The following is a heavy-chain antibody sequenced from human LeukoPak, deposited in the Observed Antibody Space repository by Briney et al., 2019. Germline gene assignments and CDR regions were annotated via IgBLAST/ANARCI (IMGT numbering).Heavy chain of an antibody. CDR3: ARAPITMVRGVINWPYGMDV. V-gene: IGHV4-59*01. Sequence: SETLSLTCSVSGGSLSSYDWSWVRQPPGKGLEWIGYIYHSGYTNYNPALKSRGAISVDTSKNQFSLKLTSVAAADTAVYYCARAPITMVRGVINWPYGMDVWGQGTTVTVSS. J-gene: IGHJ6*02. CDR1: GGSLSSYD. CDR2: IYHSGYT. D-gene: IGHD3-10*01.